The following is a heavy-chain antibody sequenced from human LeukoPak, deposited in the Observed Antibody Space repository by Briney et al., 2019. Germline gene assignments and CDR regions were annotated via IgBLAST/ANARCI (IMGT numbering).Heavy chain of an antibody. V-gene: IGHV1-2*04. CDR1: GYTFTGYY. J-gene: IGHJ6*03. Sequence: AASVKVSCKASGYTFTGYYMHWVRQAPGQGLEWMGWINPNSGGTNYAQKFQGWVTMTRDTSISTAYMELSRLRSDDTAVYYCARSLPAASYYMDVWGKGTTVTVSS. CDR2: INPNSGGT. CDR3: ARSLPAASYYMDV. D-gene: IGHD2-2*01.